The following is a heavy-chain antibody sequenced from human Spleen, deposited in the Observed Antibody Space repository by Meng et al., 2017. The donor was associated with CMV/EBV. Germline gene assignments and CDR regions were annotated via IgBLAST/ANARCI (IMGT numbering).Heavy chain of an antibody. V-gene: IGHV1-69*01. D-gene: IGHD3-10*01. CDR3: ALYYYGSGSISDYDY. J-gene: IGHJ4*02. CDR1: GGTFSSYA. Sequence: VVCGAGVMRPGSSVKVSCKVYGGTFSSYAISWVRQSPGQGLGWMGGIIPIFGTANYAQKFQCRVTITADESTSTAYMELSSMRSEDTAVYYCALYYYGSGSISDYDYWGQGTLVTVSS. CDR2: IIPIFGTA.